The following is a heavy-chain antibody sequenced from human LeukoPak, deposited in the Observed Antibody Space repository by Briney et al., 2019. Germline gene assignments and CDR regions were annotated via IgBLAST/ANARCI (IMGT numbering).Heavy chain of an antibody. CDR3: ARGVPGY. CDR2: INHSGGT. J-gene: IGHJ4*02. Sequence: TSETLSLTCSVYGVSFSDYSWSWVRRPPGKGLEWVGEINHSGGTNYNPSLKSRVTISIDTSKNQFFLKLTSVTAADTAVYYCARGVPGYWGQGTLVTVSS. V-gene: IGHV4-34*01. D-gene: IGHD2-2*01. CDR1: GVSFSDYS.